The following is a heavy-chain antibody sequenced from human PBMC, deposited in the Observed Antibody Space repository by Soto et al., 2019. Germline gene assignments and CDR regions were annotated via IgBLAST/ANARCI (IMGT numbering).Heavy chain of an antibody. CDR2: MNQDGNER. J-gene: IGHJ6*02. Sequence: EVQLVESGGGLVQPGGSLRLSCGVSGFTFGDYWMTWVRQAPGKGLEWVANMNQDGNERFYVDSVKGRFTISRDNAKNSLYLQMNSLRAEDTAVYYCASLRISYAVDVCGQWTTVTVSS. D-gene: IGHD3-10*01. CDR1: GFTFGDYW. V-gene: IGHV3-7*05. CDR3: ASLRISYAVDV.